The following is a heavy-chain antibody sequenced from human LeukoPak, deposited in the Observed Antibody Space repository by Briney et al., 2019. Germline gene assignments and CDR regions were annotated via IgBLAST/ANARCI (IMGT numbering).Heavy chain of an antibody. D-gene: IGHD6-6*01. CDR1: GGSISSSSYY. CDR2: IYYSGST. Sequence: SETLSLTCTVSGGSISSSSYYWGWIRQPPGKGLEWIGSIYYSGSTYYNPSLKSRVTISVDTSKNQFSLKLSSVTAADTAVYYCARSIALSYFDYWGQGTLVTVSS. V-gene: IGHV4-39*07. CDR3: ARSIALSYFDY. J-gene: IGHJ4*02.